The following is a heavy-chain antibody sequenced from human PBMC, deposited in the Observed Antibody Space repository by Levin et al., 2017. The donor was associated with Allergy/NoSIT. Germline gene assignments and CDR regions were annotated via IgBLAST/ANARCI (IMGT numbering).Heavy chain of an antibody. CDR1: GFTFSSYG. CDR3: ARDQHITMVRGVRNCAFDI. J-gene: IGHJ3*02. CDR2: ISYDGSNK. Sequence: QAGGSLRLSCAASGFTFSSYGMHWVRQTPGKGLEWVAVISYDGSNKYYADSVRGRFTISRDNSKNTLYLQMNSLRAEDTSVYYCARDQHITMVRGVRNCAFDIWGQGTMVTVSS. D-gene: IGHD3-10*01. V-gene: IGHV3-30*03.